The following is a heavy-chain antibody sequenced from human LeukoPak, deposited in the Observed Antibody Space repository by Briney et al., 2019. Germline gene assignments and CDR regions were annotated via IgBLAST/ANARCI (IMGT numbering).Heavy chain of an antibody. CDR2: MNPNSGNT. Sequence: ASVKVSCKASGYTFTSYDINWVRQATGQGLEWMGWMNPNSGNTGYAQKFQGRVTMTRNTSISTAYMELSSLRSEDAAVYYCARAVVVVAATYYYYYGMDVWGQGTTVTVSS. D-gene: IGHD2-15*01. CDR3: ARAVVVVAATYYYYYGMDV. V-gene: IGHV1-8*01. CDR1: GYTFTSYD. J-gene: IGHJ6*02.